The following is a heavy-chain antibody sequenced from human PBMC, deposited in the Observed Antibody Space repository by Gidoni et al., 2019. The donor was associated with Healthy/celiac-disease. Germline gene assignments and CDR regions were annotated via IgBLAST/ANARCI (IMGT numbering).Heavy chain of an antibody. CDR3: ARVDYYDRSGYYDYFDY. V-gene: IGHV3-21*01. Sequence: EVQLVESGGGLVKPGGSLRLSCAASGFTFSSYSMNWVRQAPGKGLEWVSSISSSSSYIYYADSVKGRFTISRDNAKNSLYLQMNSLRAEDTAVYYCARVDYYDRSGYYDYFDYWGQGTLVTVSS. CDR1: GFTFSSYS. CDR2: ISSSSSYI. J-gene: IGHJ4*02. D-gene: IGHD3-22*01.